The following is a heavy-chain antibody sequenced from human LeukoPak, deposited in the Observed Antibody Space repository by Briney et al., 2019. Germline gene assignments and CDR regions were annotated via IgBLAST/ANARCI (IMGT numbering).Heavy chain of an antibody. Sequence: PSETLSLTCAVYGGSFSGYYWNWIRQPPGKGLEWIGEINHSGATKYNPSLKSRLTIAVDTSKNQFSLKLKSVSAADTAVYYCARGSPKHDSWGQGTLVTVSS. V-gene: IGHV4-34*01. J-gene: IGHJ5*01. CDR3: ARGSPKHDS. CDR2: INHSGAT. CDR1: GGSFSGYY.